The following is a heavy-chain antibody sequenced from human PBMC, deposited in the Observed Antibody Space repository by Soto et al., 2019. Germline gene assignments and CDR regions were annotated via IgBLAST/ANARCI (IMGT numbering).Heavy chain of an antibody. CDR2: IIPIFGTA. CDR1: GGTFSSYA. CDR3: ARSDSSGWYARFDY. V-gene: IGHV1-69*13. Sequence: SVKVSCKASGGTFSSYAISWVRQAPGQGLEWMGGIIPIFGTANYAQKFQGRVTIAADESTSTAYMELSSLRSEDTAVYYCARSDSSGWYARFDYWGQGTLVTVSS. J-gene: IGHJ4*02. D-gene: IGHD6-19*01.